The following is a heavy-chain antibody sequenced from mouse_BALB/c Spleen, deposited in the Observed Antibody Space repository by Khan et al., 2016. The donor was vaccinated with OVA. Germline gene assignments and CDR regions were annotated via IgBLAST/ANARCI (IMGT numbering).Heavy chain of an antibody. CDR3: AVRGRYYYAMDY. CDR2: IDPENGNT. CDR1: GFNIKDYY. Sequence: EVQLQQSGAELVRPGALVKLSCKASGFNIKDYYMHWVKQRPEKGLEWIGWIDPENGNTIYDPKFQGKASITADTSSNTAYLQLRSLTSEDTAVYYCAVRGRYYYAMDYWGQGTSVTVSS. J-gene: IGHJ4*01. D-gene: IGHD3-2*02. V-gene: IGHV14-1*02.